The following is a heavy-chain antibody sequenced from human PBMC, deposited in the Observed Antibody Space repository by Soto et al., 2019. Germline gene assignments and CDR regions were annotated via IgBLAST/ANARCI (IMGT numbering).Heavy chain of an antibody. J-gene: IGHJ4*02. CDR3: ARETGVVVIVKGEFEF. V-gene: IGHV1-18*04. CDR2: ISANNGKT. CDR1: GFTFTTYS. Sequence: QVQLVQSGPEVKKPGASVKVSCKASGFTFTTYSFSWVRQAPGQGLEWIGWISANNGKTVYAQKFQDRVTMTTDTSTSTAHLELRSLKTDDTADYYCARETGVVVIVKGEFEFWGQGTLVTVSS. D-gene: IGHD2-15*01.